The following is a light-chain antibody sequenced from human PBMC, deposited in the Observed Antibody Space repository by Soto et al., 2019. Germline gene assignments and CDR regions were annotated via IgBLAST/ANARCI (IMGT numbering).Light chain of an antibody. V-gene: IGLV2-14*01. CDR3: NSYTGSSALV. CDR1: SSDVGGYNF. Sequence: QSALTQPASVSVSPGQSITISCTGTSSDVGGYNFVSWYQQHPGKAPKLIIYEVSHRPSGVSNRFSGSKSGNTASLTISGRQAEDEAAYYCNSYTGSSALVFGGGTKVTVL. J-gene: IGLJ3*02. CDR2: EVS.